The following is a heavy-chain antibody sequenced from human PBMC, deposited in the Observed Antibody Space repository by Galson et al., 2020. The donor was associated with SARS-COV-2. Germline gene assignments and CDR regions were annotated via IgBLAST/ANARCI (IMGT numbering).Heavy chain of an antibody. J-gene: IGHJ4*02. Sequence: GGSLRLSCAASGFTFSSYWMPWVRQAPGKGLVWVSRINSDGSRTSYADSVKGRFTISRDNAKNTLYLQMNSLRAEDTAVYYCAREPAEPQLNVDTAAPVDYGGQGTLVTVSS. CDR1: GFTFSSYW. CDR2: INSDGSRT. V-gene: IGHV3-74*01. D-gene: IGHD5-18*01. CDR3: AREPAEPQLNVDTAAPVDY.